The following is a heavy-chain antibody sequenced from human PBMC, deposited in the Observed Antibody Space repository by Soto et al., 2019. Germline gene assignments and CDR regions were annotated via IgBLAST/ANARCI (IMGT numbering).Heavy chain of an antibody. J-gene: IGHJ3*01. CDR2: STKTGRST. V-gene: IGHV3-23*01. D-gene: IGHD3-3*01. CDR3: TKDAEAYDRAFWK. CDR1: GFSFINYG. Sequence: GGSLSLSCATYGFSFINYGTNCARQVPGEGRECLPGSTKTGRSTVIAVSVRGRLSISRHNLKNIMYLQLNSLRVDDPDLYYCTKDAEAYDRAFWKWGQGTMVTVSS.